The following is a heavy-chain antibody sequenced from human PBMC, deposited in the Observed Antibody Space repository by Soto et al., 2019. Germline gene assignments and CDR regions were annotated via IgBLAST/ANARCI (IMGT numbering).Heavy chain of an antibody. V-gene: IGHV1-69*12. CDR1: GGTFSSYA. Sequence: QVQLVQSGAEVKKPGSSVKVSCKASGGTFSSYAISWVRQAPGQGLEWMGGIIPIFGTADYAQKFQGRVTITADESTSKAYMELSSLRSADTAVYYCASHSSLRGYCISTSCYGYYYGMDVWGQGTTVTVSS. CDR3: ASHSSLRGYCISTSCYGYYYGMDV. D-gene: IGHD2-2*01. J-gene: IGHJ6*02. CDR2: IIPIFGTA.